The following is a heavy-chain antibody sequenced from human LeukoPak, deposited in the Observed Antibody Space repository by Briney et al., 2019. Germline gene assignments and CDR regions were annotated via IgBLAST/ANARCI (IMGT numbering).Heavy chain of an antibody. J-gene: IGHJ6*03. Sequence: PGGSLRLSCAASGFTFSSCEMNWVRQAPGRGLEWVANIKQDGSEKYFVDSVKGRFTISRDNAKNSLYLHMNSLRAEDTAVYYCARALQGSSSSGRVHYYYYYMDVWGKGTTVTVSS. D-gene: IGHD6-6*01. CDR3: ARALQGSSSSGRVHYYYYYMDV. CDR1: GFTFSSCE. CDR2: IKQDGSEK. V-gene: IGHV3-7*01.